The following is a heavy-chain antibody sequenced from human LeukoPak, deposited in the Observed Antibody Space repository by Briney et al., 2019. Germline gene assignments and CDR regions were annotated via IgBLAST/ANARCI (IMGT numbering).Heavy chain of an antibody. Sequence: ASVKVSCKVSGYTLTELSMHWVRQAPGKGFEWMGGFDPEDGETIYAQKFQGRVTMTEDTSTDTAYMELSSLRSEDTAVYYCATFPMYYYDSSGYRVDDYWGQGTLVTVSS. J-gene: IGHJ4*02. CDR2: FDPEDGET. V-gene: IGHV1-24*01. CDR3: ATFPMYYYDSSGYRVDDY. D-gene: IGHD3-22*01. CDR1: GYTLTELS.